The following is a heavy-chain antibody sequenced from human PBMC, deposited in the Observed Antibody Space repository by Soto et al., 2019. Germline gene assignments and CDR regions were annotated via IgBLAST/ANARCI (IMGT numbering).Heavy chain of an antibody. Sequence: QVQLVQSGAEVRKPGASVTVSCKASGYTFTNYGISWVRQAPGQGPEWMGWVTGYDGNANYEQRFQGRVTMTTDTSTNTAYMDLRRLSSDDTAVYYCARTTHEEPTFEYWGQGTLVTVSS. D-gene: IGHD1-26*01. V-gene: IGHV1-18*01. CDR1: GYTFTNYG. J-gene: IGHJ4*02. CDR2: VTGYDGNA. CDR3: ARTTHEEPTFEY.